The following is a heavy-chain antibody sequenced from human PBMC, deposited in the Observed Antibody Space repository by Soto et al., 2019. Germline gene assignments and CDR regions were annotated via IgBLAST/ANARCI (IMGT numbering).Heavy chain of an antibody. J-gene: IGHJ6*03. V-gene: IGHV4-31*03. CDR2: IFFSGST. CDR1: GGSISSGSYY. CDR3: ARTYCRGASCYLGHYYYMDV. Sequence: QVQLQESGPGLVNPSQTLSLTCTVSGGSISSGSYYWTWVRQHPGKGLQWIGYIFFSGSTYYNPSLKSRVIMSVDTSKNQFSLKLSSVTAADTAVYYCARTYCRGASCYLGHYYYMDVWGVGTTVTVSS. D-gene: IGHD2-2*01.